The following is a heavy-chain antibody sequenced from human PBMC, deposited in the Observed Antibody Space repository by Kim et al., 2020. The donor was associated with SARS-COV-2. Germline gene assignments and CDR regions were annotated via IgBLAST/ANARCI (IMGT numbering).Heavy chain of an antibody. J-gene: IGHJ4*02. CDR2: IVVGSGNT. CDR1: GFTFTSSA. CDR3: AAAYSSASRFDY. D-gene: IGHD6-25*01. V-gene: IGHV1-58*01. Sequence: SVKVSCKASGFTFTSSAVQWVRQARGQRLEWIGWIVVGSGNTNYAQKFQERVTITRDMSTSTAYMELSSLRSEDTAVYYCAAAYSSASRFDYWGQGTLVTVSS.